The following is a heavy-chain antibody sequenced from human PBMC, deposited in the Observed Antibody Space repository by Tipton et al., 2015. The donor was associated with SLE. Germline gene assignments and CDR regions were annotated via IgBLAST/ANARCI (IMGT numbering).Heavy chain of an antibody. J-gene: IGHJ4*02. Sequence: GLVKPSQTLSLTCAISGDSVSSKSVTWNWIRQSPSRGLEWLGRTYYRSKWYNDYTVSVKSRIAINPDTSKNQFSLQLNSVTPEDTAVYYCARGIGSSWAFDSWGQGTLLTVSS. CDR3: ARGIGSSWAFDS. CDR2: TYYRSKWYN. V-gene: IGHV6-1*01. CDR1: GDSVSSKSVT. D-gene: IGHD1-26*01.